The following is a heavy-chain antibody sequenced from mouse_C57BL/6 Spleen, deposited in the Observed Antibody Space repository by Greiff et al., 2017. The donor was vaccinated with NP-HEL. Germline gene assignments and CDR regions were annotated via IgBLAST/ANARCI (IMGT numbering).Heavy chain of an antibody. D-gene: IGHD1-1*01. Sequence: EVHLVESEGGLVQPGSSMKLSCTASGFTFSDYYMAWVRQVPEKGLEWVANINYDGSSTYYLDSLKSRFIISRDNAKNILYLQMSSLKSEDTATYYCARFTTVVAIPHYAMDYWGQGTSVTVSS. CDR3: ARFTTVVAIPHYAMDY. J-gene: IGHJ4*01. CDR1: GFTFSDYY. CDR2: INYDGSST. V-gene: IGHV5-16*01.